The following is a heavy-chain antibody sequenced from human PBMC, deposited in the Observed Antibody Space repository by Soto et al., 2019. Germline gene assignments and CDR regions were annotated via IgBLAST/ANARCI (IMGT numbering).Heavy chain of an antibody. CDR3: ARGLRIAAAVGHFDY. V-gene: IGHV4-39*01. J-gene: IGHJ4*02. CDR1: GGSISSSSYY. D-gene: IGHD6-13*01. Sequence: QLQLQESGPGLVKPSETLSLTCTVSGGSISSSSYYWGWIRQPPGKGLEWIGSIYYSGSTYYNPSLKSRVTISVDTSKNQFSLKLSSVTAADTAVYYCARGLRIAAAVGHFDYWGQGTLVTVSS. CDR2: IYYSGST.